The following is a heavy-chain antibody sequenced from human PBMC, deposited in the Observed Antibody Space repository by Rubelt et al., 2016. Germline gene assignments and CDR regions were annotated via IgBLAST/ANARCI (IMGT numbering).Heavy chain of an antibody. J-gene: IGHJ6*02. V-gene: IGHV3-23*01. D-gene: IGHD6-19*01. Sequence: ISDSGGSTYYADSVRGRFTISRDTSKSTLYLQLHSLTAEDTAVYYCARLSSLYSSGWYFHYYYGLDVWGQGTTVTVSS. CDR3: ARLSSLYSSGWYFHYYYGLDV. CDR2: ISDSGGST.